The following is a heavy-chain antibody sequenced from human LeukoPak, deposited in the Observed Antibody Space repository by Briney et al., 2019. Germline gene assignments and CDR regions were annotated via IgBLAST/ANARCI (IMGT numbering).Heavy chain of an antibody. CDR2: ISGSGGST. Sequence: PGGSLRLSCAASGFTFSSYAMSWVRQAPGKGLEWVSAISGSGGSTYYADSVKGRFTISRDNSKNTLYLQMNSLRAEDTAVYYCAKGSYLGIAAAGDFDYWGQGTLVTVSS. CDR3: AKGSYLGIAAAGDFDY. D-gene: IGHD6-13*01. J-gene: IGHJ4*02. V-gene: IGHV3-23*01. CDR1: GFTFSSYA.